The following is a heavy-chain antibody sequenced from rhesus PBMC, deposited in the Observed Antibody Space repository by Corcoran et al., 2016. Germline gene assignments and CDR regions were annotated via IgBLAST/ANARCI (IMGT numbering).Heavy chain of an antibody. CDR3: AKDNPGWTGYYFY. J-gene: IGHJ4*01. D-gene: IGHD3-3*01. V-gene: IGHV5-43*01. Sequence: EVQLVQSGAEVKRPGESLRISCKTSGYSFTGSWISWVRQMPGKGLEWMGMINPGDTDNRYSPSFQGQVTISADKSISTAYLQWSSLKASDTATYYCAKDNPGWTGYYFYWGQGVLVTVSS. CDR1: GYSFTGSW. CDR2: INPGDTDN.